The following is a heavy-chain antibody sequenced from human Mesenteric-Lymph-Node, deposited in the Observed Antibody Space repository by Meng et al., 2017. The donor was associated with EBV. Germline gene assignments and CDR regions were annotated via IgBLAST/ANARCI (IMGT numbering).Heavy chain of an antibody. V-gene: IGHV2-5*02. J-gene: IGHJ5*02. Sequence: TQTDVGPALGDPQQTLTLSLTFACFSLITDGVGVGWIRQPPGTALEWLGIIYWDDDKYYSPSLQRRLTSTKGTSRNQVVIPMTNMNLVDTGTYYCAHAATYAPTGKGFDPWGQGTLVTVSS. CDR3: AHAATYAPTGKGFDP. CDR1: CFSLITDGVG. CDR2: IYWDDDK. D-gene: IGHD2-8*01.